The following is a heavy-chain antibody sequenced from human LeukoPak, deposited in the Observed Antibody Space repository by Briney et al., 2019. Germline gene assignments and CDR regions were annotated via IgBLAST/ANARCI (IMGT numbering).Heavy chain of an antibody. CDR3: ARTRGAYDYSNYYDY. Sequence: GGSLRLSCAASGFTFSSHWMHWVRQAPGKGLVWVSRINTDGSGTDYADSVKGRFTISRDNAKNSLYLQMNSLRAEDTAVYYCARTRGAYDYSNYYDYWGQGTLVTVSS. D-gene: IGHD4-11*01. J-gene: IGHJ4*02. CDR1: GFTFSSHW. V-gene: IGHV3-74*01. CDR2: INTDGSGT.